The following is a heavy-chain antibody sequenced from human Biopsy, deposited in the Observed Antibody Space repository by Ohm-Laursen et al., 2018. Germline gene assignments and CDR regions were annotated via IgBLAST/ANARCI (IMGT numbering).Heavy chain of an antibody. V-gene: IGHV3-21*06. Sequence: SLRLSCAASGFTFSHYIMNWIRQSPGKGLEWVASVSSVSQYIDYADSVRGRFTISRDNARSSFFLQMNDLRDEDTAVYFCARTISDKPPHSDSWGQGILVSVSS. CDR2: VSSVSQYI. J-gene: IGHJ4*02. CDR1: GFTFSHYI. CDR3: ARTISDKPPHSDS. D-gene: IGHD3-9*01.